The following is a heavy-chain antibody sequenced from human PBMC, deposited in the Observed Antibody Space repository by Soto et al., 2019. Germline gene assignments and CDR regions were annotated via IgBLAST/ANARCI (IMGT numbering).Heavy chain of an antibody. CDR1: GFTFSSYG. J-gene: IGHJ4*02. CDR3: AKDHPTKTLDY. Sequence: QVQLVESGGGVVQPGRSLRLSCAASGFTFSSYGMHWVRQAPGKGLEWVAVISYDGSNKYYADSVKGRFTISRDNSKNTLYRQMNSLRAEDTAVYYCAKDHPTKTLDYWGQGTLVTVSS. CDR2: ISYDGSNK. V-gene: IGHV3-30*18.